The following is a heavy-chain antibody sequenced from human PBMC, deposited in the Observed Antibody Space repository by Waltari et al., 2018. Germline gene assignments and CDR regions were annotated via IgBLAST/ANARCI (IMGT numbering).Heavy chain of an antibody. CDR3: ARHMDYYDYFDY. Sequence: QLQLQESGPGLVKPSETLSLTCTVSGGSISSSSYYWGWISQPPGKGLEWIGSIYYSGSTYYNPSLKSRVTISVDTSKNQFSLKLSSVTAADTAVYYCARHMDYYDYFDYWGQGTLVTVSS. CDR2: IYYSGST. J-gene: IGHJ4*02. CDR1: GGSISSSSYY. V-gene: IGHV4-39*01. D-gene: IGHD3-10*01.